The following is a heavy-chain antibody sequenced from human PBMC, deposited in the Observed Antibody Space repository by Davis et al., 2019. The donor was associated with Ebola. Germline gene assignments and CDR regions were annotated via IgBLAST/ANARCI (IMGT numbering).Heavy chain of an antibody. J-gene: IGHJ4*02. CDR2: INHSGST. CDR1: GGSFSGYY. V-gene: IGHV4-34*01. D-gene: IGHD3-3*01. Sequence: SETLSLTCAVYGGSFSGYYWSWIRQPPGKGLEWIGEINHSGSTNYNPSLKSRVTISVDTSKNQFSLKLSSVTAADTAVYYCARVWGLYYDFWSGYNHFDYWGQGTLVTVSS. CDR3: ARVWGLYYDFWSGYNHFDY.